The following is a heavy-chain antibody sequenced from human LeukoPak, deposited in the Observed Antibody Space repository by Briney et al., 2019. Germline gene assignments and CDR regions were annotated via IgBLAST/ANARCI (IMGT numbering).Heavy chain of an antibody. CDR3: ARDAGYYDSSGPFDY. D-gene: IGHD3-22*01. Sequence: GGSLRLSCAASGFTFDDYGMSWVRQAPGKGLEWVSGINWNGGSTGYADSVKGQFTISRDNAKNSLYLQMNSLRAEDTALYYCARDAGYYDSSGPFDYWGQGTLVTVSS. CDR1: GFTFDDYG. J-gene: IGHJ4*02. CDR2: INWNGGST. V-gene: IGHV3-20*04.